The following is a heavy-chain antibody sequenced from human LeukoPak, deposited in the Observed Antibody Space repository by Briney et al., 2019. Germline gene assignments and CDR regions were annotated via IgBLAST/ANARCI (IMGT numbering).Heavy chain of an antibody. CDR3: ARGGRGSAAVVAPRSFDI. D-gene: IGHD3-22*01. CDR1: GFTSGVYA. V-gene: IGHV3-23*01. Sequence: GGSLRLSCVASGFTSGVYAMSWVRQAPGKGLEWVSAFSGGGDSFYADSVRGRFSVSRDTSKNTMDLQMNSLRPEDSALYFCARGGRGSAAVVAPRSFDIWGQGTMVAVSS. J-gene: IGHJ3*02. CDR2: FSGGGDS.